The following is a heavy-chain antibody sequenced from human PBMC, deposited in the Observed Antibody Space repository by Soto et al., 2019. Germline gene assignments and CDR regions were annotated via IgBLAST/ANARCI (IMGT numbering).Heavy chain of an antibody. V-gene: IGHV3-72*01. D-gene: IGHD3-3*01. J-gene: IGHJ6*03. CDR3: ARGATIFGVVPFYYYYMDV. Sequence: GGSLRLSCAASGFTFSDHYMDWVRQAPGKGLEWVGRTRNKANSYTTEYAASVKGRFTISRDVSKNSLYLQMNSLKTEDTAVYYCARGATIFGVVPFYYYYMDVWGKGTTVTVSS. CDR2: TRNKANSYTT. CDR1: GFTFSDHY.